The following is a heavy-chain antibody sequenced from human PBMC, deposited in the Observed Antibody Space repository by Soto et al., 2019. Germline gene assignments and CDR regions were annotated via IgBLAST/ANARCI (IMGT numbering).Heavy chain of an antibody. CDR2: ISSSSGYI. V-gene: IGHV3-21*01. J-gene: IGHJ6*02. CDR3: ARVRSYSYGQGYGMDV. D-gene: IGHD5-18*01. Sequence: EVQLAESGGGLVKPGGSLRLSCAASGFTFSTYSMNWVRQAPGKGLEWVSSISSSSGYIYYADSVTGRFTISRDDAKNSLSLQMNSLRAEDTAVYYCARVRSYSYGQGYGMDVWGQGTTVTVSS. CDR1: GFTFSTYS.